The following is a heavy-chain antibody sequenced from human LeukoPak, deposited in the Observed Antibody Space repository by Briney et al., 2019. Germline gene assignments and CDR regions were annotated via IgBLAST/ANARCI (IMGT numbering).Heavy chain of an antibody. V-gene: IGHV1-2*02. CDR1: GYTFTVYY. J-gene: IGHJ4*02. Sequence: ASLKVSCKASGYTFTVYYMHWVRQAPGQGREWMGWINPHSGGTNYAQKFQGRVTMTRDTSISTAYMELSRLRSDDTAVYYCATYGASEVTGYPYFDYWGQGTLVTVSS. CDR2: INPHSGGT. CDR3: ATYGASEVTGYPYFDY. D-gene: IGHD3-9*01.